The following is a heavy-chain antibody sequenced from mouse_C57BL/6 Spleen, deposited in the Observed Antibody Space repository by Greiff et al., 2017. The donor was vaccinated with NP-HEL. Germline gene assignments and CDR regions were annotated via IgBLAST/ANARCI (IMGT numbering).Heavy chain of an antibody. D-gene: IGHD4-1*01. Sequence: VQLQQSGASVKISCKASGYAFSSYWMNWVKQRPGKGLEWIGQIYPGDGDTNYNGKFKGKATLTADKSSSTAYMQLSSLTSEDSAVYFCARSGAGGAMDYWGQGTSVTVSS. V-gene: IGHV1-80*01. J-gene: IGHJ4*01. CDR2: IYPGDGDT. CDR1: GYAFSSYW. CDR3: ARSGAGGAMDY.